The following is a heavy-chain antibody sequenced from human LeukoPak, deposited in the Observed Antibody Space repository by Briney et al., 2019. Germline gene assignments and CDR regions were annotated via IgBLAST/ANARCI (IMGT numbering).Heavy chain of an antibody. CDR3: ARDMGGWLQFAL. CDR1: GGSISSYS. D-gene: IGHD5-24*01. CDR2: ICYSGST. Sequence: SETLSLTCTVSGGSISSYSWSWIRQPPGKGLEWIGYICYSGSTSYNPSLKSRVTISVDTSKIQFSLKLTSVTAADTAVYYCARDMGGWLQFALWGQGTLVTVSS. J-gene: IGHJ4*02. V-gene: IGHV4-59*01.